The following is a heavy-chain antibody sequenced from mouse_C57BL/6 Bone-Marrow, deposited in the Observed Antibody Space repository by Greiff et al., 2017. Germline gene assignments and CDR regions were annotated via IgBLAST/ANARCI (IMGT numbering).Heavy chain of an antibody. J-gene: IGHJ3*01. Sequence: LQQSGAELVKPGASVKLSCKASGYTFTSYWMHWVKQRPGQGLEWIGMIHPNSGSTNYNEKFKSKATLTVDKSSSTAYMQLSSLSSEDSSVYYCARGGGAWFAYWDQGTLVTVSA. CDR2: IHPNSGST. CDR1: GYTFTSYW. V-gene: IGHV1-64*01. CDR3: ARGGGAWFAY.